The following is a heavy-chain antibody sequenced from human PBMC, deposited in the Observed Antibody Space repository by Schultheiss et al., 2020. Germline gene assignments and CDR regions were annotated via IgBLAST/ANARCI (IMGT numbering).Heavy chain of an antibody. J-gene: IGHJ4*02. Sequence: SETLSLTCTVSGGSISSSSYYWSWIRQPAGKGLEWIGRIYTSGSTNSNPSLKSRVTMSVDTSKKQFSLKLSSVTAADTAVYYCARHRRISWDLDLWGQGTLVTVSS. V-gene: IGHV4-61*02. CDR2: IYTSGST. CDR3: ARHRRISWDLDL. CDR1: GGSISSSSYY. D-gene: IGHD6-13*01.